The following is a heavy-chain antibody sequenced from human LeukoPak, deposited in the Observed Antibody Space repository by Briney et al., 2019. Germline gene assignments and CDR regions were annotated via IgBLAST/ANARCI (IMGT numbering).Heavy chain of an antibody. V-gene: IGHV3-30*03. CDR3: ARDQYYGSGSHTHYYYYGMDV. D-gene: IGHD3-10*01. CDR1: GFTFSNYG. J-gene: IGHJ6*02. Sequence: GGSLRLSCAASGFTFSNYGMHWVRQAPGKGLEWVVVISHDGSNNNYADSVKGRFTISRDNSKNTLYLQMNSLRPEDTAVYYCARDQYYGSGSHTHYYYYGMDVWGQGTTVTVSS. CDR2: ISHDGSNN.